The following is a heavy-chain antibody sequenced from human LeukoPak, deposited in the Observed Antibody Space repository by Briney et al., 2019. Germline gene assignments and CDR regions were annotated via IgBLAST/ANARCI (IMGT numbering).Heavy chain of an antibody. CDR3: ARPTGKWSDYMNV. D-gene: IGHD2-8*01. Sequence: GGSLRLSCAASGFTFSEYGMHWVRQAPGKGLEWVSYISFSSGTIYSADSLQGRFTTSRDNAQNSLYLQMNSLRVEDTAVYYCARPTGKWSDYMNVWGKGTTVTVSS. J-gene: IGHJ6*03. CDR1: GFTFSEYG. V-gene: IGHV3-48*04. CDR2: ISFSSGTI.